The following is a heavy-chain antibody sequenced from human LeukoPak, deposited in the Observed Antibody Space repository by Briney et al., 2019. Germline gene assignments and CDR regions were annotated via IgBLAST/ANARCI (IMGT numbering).Heavy chain of an antibody. J-gene: IGHJ4*02. CDR1: RFFFNNYG. CDR2: IRYDGSSK. V-gene: IGHV3-30*02. D-gene: IGHD6-19*01. CDR3: AKGRGGPGYISGWYYFDY. Sequence: GGSLRLSCAASRFFFNNYGMHWVRQAPGKGLEWVAFIRYDGSSKDYADSVEGRFTISRDNSKNTLYLQMNSLRAEDTAVYYCAKGRGGPGYISGWYYFDYWGQGALVTVSS.